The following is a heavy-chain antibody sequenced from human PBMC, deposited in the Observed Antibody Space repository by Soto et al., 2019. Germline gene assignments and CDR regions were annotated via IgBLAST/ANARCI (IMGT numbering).Heavy chain of an antibody. CDR3: ARDLGYCSSTSCYAPNWFDP. J-gene: IGHJ5*02. CDR2: IWYDGSNK. CDR1: GFTFSSYG. D-gene: IGHD2-2*01. Sequence: QVQLVESGGGVVQPGRSLRLSCAASGFTFSSYGMHWVRQAPGKGLEWVAVIWYDGSNKYYADSVKGRFTISRDNSKNTLYLQMNSLRAEDTAVYYCARDLGYCSSTSCYAPNWFDPWGQGTLVTVSS. V-gene: IGHV3-33*01.